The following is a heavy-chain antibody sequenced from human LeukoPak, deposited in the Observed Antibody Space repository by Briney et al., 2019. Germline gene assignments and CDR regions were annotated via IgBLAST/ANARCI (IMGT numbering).Heavy chain of an antibody. J-gene: IGHJ3*01. D-gene: IGHD4-17*01. Sequence: GGSLRLSSAASGFTFSSYNMNWVRQAPGKGLQWIANIRQDGNAKYYVDSVKGRFTISRDNAKKSVYLQMNSLRADDTAVYYCARDGYGDSTGAFDVWGQGTMVTVSS. CDR2: IRQDGNAK. V-gene: IGHV3-7*01. CDR3: ARDGYGDSTGAFDV. CDR1: GFTFSSYN.